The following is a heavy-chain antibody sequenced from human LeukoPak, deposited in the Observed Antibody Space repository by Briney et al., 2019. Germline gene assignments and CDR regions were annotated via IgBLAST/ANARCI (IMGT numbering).Heavy chain of an antibody. CDR1: GYTFTSYD. CDR3: ARGRSTGYPYYFEY. V-gene: IGHV1-8*03. J-gene: IGHJ4*02. CDR2: MNPNSGST. D-gene: IGHD5-12*01. Sequence: ASVKVSCKASGYTFTSYDINWVRQATGQGLEWMGWMNPNSGSTGYAQKFQGRVTITRNTSISTAYMELSGLGSEDTAVYYCARGRSTGYPYYFEYWGQGTLVTVSS.